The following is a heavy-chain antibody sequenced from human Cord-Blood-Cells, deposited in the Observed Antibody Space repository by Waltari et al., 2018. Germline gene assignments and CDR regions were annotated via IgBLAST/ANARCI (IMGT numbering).Heavy chain of an antibody. CDR2: INSEGSST. D-gene: IGHD6-13*01. V-gene: IGHV3-74*01. J-gene: IGHJ4*02. CDR1: GFTFSSDW. Sequence: EVQLVESGGGLVQPGGSLRLSCAASGFTFSSDWWHGVRQAPGKGLVLVSRINSEGSSTSYADSVKGRFTISRDNAKNTLYLQMNSLRAEDTAVYYCASDLAAAGTDYWGQGTLVTVSS. CDR3: ASDLAAAGTDY.